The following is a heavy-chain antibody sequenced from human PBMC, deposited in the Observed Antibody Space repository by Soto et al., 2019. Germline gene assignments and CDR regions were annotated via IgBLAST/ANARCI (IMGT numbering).Heavy chain of an antibody. CDR2: INSDGSST. Sequence: PGGSLRLSCAASGFTFSSYWMHWVRQAPGKGLVWVSRINSDGSSTSYADSVKGRFTISRDNAKNTLYLQMNSLRAEDTAVYYCARGYVRESLAARPFSWPLDYWGQGTLVTVSS. J-gene: IGHJ4*02. V-gene: IGHV3-74*01. CDR3: ARGYVRESLAARPFSWPLDY. D-gene: IGHD6-6*01. CDR1: GFTFSSYW.